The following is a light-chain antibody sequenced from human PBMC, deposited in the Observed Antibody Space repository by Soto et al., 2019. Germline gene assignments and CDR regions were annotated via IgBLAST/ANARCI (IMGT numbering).Light chain of an antibody. Sequence: GGDRGTITCRASQGITNWLAWYPQKPVKAPKLLIYAASGLPSGVPSRFSGSGSGTDFTLTISSLQPDDFATYYFQQATRYPIIFGG. CDR3: QQATRYPII. CDR2: AAS. V-gene: IGKV1-12*01. CDR1: QGITNW. J-gene: IGKJ4*01.